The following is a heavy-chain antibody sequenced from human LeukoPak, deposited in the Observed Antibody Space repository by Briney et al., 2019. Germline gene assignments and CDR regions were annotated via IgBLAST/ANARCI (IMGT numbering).Heavy chain of an antibody. V-gene: IGHV1-69*05. CDR1: GGTFSTYA. J-gene: IGHJ5*02. CDR3: ARDGRKVIAAAFWFDP. D-gene: IGHD6-13*01. Sequence: GASVKVSCKASGGTFSTYAINWVRQAPGQGLEWTGGIIPIFGTANYAQKFQGRVTITTDESTSTAYMELSSLRSEDTAVYYCARDGRKVIAAAFWFDPWGQGTLVTVSS. CDR2: IIPIFGTA.